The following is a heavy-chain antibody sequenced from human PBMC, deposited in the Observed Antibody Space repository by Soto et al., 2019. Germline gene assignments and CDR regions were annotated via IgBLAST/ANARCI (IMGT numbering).Heavy chain of an antibody. J-gene: IGHJ4*02. CDR2: ISYDGSNK. CDR1: GFTFSSYS. CDR3: ARVQVAVAGYFDY. V-gene: IGHV3-30*03. D-gene: IGHD6-19*01. Sequence: VQLVESGGGLVKPGGSLRLSCAASGFTFSSYSMNWVRQAPGKGLEWVAVISYDGSNKYYADSVKGRFTISRDNSKNTLYLQMNSLRAEDTAVYYCARVQVAVAGYFDYWGQGTLVTVSS.